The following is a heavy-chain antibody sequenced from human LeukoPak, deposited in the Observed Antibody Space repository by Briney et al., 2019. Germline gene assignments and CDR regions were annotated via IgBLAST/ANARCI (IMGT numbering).Heavy chain of an antibody. Sequence: GGSLRLSCAASGFTFSSYEMNWVRQAPGKGLEWVSYISSSGSTIYYADSVKGRFTISRDNAKNSLYLQMNSLRAEDTAVYYCARELLSSGWYPAAFDYWGQGTPVTVSS. CDR1: GFTFSSYE. CDR3: ARELLSSGWYPAAFDY. V-gene: IGHV3-48*03. CDR2: ISSSGSTI. D-gene: IGHD6-19*01. J-gene: IGHJ4*02.